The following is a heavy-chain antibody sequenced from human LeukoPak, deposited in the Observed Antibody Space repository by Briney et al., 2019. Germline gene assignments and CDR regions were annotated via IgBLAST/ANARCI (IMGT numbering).Heavy chain of an antibody. D-gene: IGHD4-17*01. J-gene: IGHJ5*02. CDR1: GFTFSSYA. V-gene: IGHV3-48*04. CDR2: ISSSSSTI. Sequence: GGSLRLSCAASGFTFSSYAMSWVRQAPGKGLEWVSYISSSSSTIYYADSVKGRFTISRDNAKNSLYLQMNSLRAEDTAVYYCAREPHDYGDSDGFDPWGQGTLVTVSS. CDR3: AREPHDYGDSDGFDP.